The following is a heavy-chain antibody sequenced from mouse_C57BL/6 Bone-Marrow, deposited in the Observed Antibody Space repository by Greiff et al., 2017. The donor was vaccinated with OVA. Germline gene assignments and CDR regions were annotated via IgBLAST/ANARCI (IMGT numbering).Heavy chain of an antibody. CDR2: INPSTGGT. CDR1: GYSFTGYY. J-gene: IGHJ3*01. D-gene: IGHD4-1*01. CDR3: ARGGTSPFAY. V-gene: IGHV1-42*01. Sequence: VQLQQSGPELVKPGASVKISCKASGYSFTGYYMNWVKQSPEKSLEWIGEINPSTGGTTYNQKFKGKATLTVDKSSSTAYMQLKSLTSEDSAVYYCARGGTSPFAYGGQGTRVTVSA.